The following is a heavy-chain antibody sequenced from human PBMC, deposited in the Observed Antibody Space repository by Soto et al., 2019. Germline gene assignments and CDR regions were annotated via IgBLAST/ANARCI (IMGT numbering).Heavy chain of an antibody. Sequence: QVQLVESGGGVVQPGRSLRLSCAASGFTFSSYGMHWVRQAPAKGLEWVAVILYDGTNKYYADSVKGRFTISRDNSKSKLYLQMNSLRAEDTAVYYCEKYLEPSNYYYYYMDVWGKGTTVTVSS. V-gene: IGHV3-30*18. CDR1: GFTFSSYG. CDR2: ILYDGTNK. J-gene: IGHJ6*03. CDR3: EKYLEPSNYYYYYMDV.